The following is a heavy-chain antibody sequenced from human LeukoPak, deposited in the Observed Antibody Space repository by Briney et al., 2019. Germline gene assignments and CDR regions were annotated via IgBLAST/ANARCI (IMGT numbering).Heavy chain of an antibody. CDR1: GGTISSYY. V-gene: IGHV4-4*07. Sequence: SETLSLTCTVSGGTISSYYWSWIRQPAGKGLEWIGRIYTSGSTNYNPSLKSRVTMSVDTSKNQFSLKLSSVAAADTAVYYCARVHSYSGYDRFHFDYWGQGTLVAVSS. CDR3: ARVHSYSGYDRFHFDY. J-gene: IGHJ4*02. D-gene: IGHD5-12*01. CDR2: IYTSGST.